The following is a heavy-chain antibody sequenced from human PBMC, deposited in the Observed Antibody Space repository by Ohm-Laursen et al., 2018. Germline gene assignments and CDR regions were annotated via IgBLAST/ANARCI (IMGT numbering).Heavy chain of an antibody. V-gene: IGHV1-18*01. J-gene: IGHJ6*02. D-gene: IGHD3-3*01. Sequence: ASVKVSCKASGYTFTSYGISWVRQAPGQGLEWMGWISAYNGNTNYAQKLQGRVTMTTDTSTSTAYMELSSLRSEDTAVYYCATLWSGYYYYYYGMDVWGQGTTVTVSS. CDR3: ATLWSGYYYYYYGMDV. CDR2: ISAYNGNT. CDR1: GYTFTSYG.